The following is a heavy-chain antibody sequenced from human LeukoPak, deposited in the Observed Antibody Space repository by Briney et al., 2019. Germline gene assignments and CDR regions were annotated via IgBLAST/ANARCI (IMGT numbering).Heavy chain of an antibody. V-gene: IGHV4-30-2*01. Sequence: SETLSLTCSVSGDSISSGGYYWSWIRQPPGKGLEWIGYIYHSGSTYYNPSLKSRVTISVDRSKNQFSLKLSSVTAADTAVYYCARGGLYQTYMDVWGKGTPVTVSS. J-gene: IGHJ6*03. CDR2: IYHSGST. CDR3: ARGGLYQTYMDV. CDR1: GDSISSGGYY. D-gene: IGHD2-2*01.